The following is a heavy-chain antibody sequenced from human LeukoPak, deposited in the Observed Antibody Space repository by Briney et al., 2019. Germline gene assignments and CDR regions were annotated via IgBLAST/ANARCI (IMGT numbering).Heavy chain of an antibody. CDR3: ARRPITVAPYFFDS. V-gene: IGHV4-39*01. D-gene: IGHD1-20*01. J-gene: IGHJ4*02. CDR2: LYYIESP. CDR1: GASISTSAYS. Sequence: SETLSLTCTVSGASISTSAYSWGWIRQAPGKGLEWIGLYYIESPYYNPSLKGRLTLNVDASKSQLSLTLTSVTAADTAVYYCARRPITVAPYFFDSWGQGLLVTVSS.